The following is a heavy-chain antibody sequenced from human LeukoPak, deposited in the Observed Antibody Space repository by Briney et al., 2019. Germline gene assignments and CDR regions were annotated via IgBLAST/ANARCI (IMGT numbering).Heavy chain of an antibody. V-gene: IGHV3-11*04. Sequence: GGSLRLSCAASGFTFSDYYMSWIRQAPGKGLEWVSYISSSGSTIYYADSVKGRFTISRDNAKNSLYLQMNSLRAEDTAVYYCARSPRVGATLVDYWGQGTLVTVSS. D-gene: IGHD1-26*01. CDR1: GFTFSDYY. CDR2: ISSSGSTI. J-gene: IGHJ4*02. CDR3: ARSPRVGATLVDY.